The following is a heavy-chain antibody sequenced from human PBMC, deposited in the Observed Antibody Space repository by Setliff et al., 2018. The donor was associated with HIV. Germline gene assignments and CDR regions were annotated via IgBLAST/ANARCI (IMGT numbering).Heavy chain of an antibody. D-gene: IGHD5-12*01. CDR3: ARVGGNGYEQFDY. Sequence: GASVKVSCKASGYTFTYFYMHWVRQAPGQGLEWMGAFDPSDGSTTYAQKFEDRVTLTKDTSTSTVYMELSSLRSEDTAVYYCARVGGNGYEQFDYWGQGTLVTVSS. V-gene: IGHV1-46*01. J-gene: IGHJ4*02. CDR1: GYTFTYFY. CDR2: FDPSDGST.